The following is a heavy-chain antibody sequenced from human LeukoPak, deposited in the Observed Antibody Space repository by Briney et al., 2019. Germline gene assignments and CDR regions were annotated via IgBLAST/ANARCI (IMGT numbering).Heavy chain of an antibody. J-gene: IGHJ4*02. Sequence: SETLSLTCTVSGGSISSFYWPWIRQPPGKGLEWIGCLYYGGSTNYNPSLKSRVAMSVDTSKNQFSLKLSSVTAADTAVYFCARDSGLRRIDYWGQGTLVTVSS. D-gene: IGHD4-17*01. CDR1: GGSISSFY. V-gene: IGHV4-59*01. CDR2: LYYGGST. CDR3: ARDSGLRRIDY.